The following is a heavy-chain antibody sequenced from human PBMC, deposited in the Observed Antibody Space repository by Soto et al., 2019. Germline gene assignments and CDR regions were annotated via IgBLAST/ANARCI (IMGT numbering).Heavy chain of an antibody. CDR3: AKDRYNWNPQALDY. Sequence: QEQLAESGGGVVQPGNSLRLSCAASGFNFSTYGMHWVRQVPGQGPEWVAVISYDGSKETYADSVKGRFTISRDNSKNTLSLQMDSLRADDTAVYYCAKDRYNWNPQALDYWGRGTLVTVSS. CDR2: ISYDGSKE. D-gene: IGHD1-20*01. V-gene: IGHV3-30*18. J-gene: IGHJ4*02. CDR1: GFNFSTYG.